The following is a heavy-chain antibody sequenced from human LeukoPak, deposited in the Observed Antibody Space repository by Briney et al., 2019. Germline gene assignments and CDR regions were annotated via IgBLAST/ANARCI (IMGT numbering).Heavy chain of an antibody. CDR1: GGSISSSSYY. Sequence: PSETLSLTCTVSGGSISSSSYYWGWIRQPPGKGLEWIGSIYYSGSTYYNPSLKSRVTISVDTSKNQFSPKLSSVTAADTAVYYCARAMVRGVTNFDYWGQGTLVTVSS. CDR3: ARAMVRGVTNFDY. J-gene: IGHJ4*02. V-gene: IGHV4-39*07. D-gene: IGHD3-10*01. CDR2: IYYSGST.